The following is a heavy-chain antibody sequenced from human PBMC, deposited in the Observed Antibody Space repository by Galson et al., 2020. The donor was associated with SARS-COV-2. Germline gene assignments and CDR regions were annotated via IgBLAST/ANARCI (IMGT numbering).Heavy chain of an antibody. J-gene: IGHJ5*02. D-gene: IGHD3-3*01. Sequence: SETLTLTCTVSAGSISRGGYYWSWIRHHPGKGLEWIGYIYYTGSTYYNPSLKSRVTISVDTSKNQFSLKLSSVTAADTAVYYCARDKRITIFVVFNWFDPWGQGTLVTVSS. CDR2: IYYTGST. CDR1: AGSISRGGYY. CDR3: ARDKRITIFVVFNWFDP. V-gene: IGHV4-31*03.